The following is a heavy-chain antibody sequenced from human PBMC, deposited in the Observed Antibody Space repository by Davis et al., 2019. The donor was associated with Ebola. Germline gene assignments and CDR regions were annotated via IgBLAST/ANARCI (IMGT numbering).Heavy chain of an antibody. Sequence: LSLTCTVSGGSISSYYWSWIRQPPGKGLEWVAYISGSGNTILYADSVRGRFTISRENTKNSLYLQMNGLRAEDTALYYCAREGQIHWGQGTLVTVSS. CDR3: AREGQIH. CDR2: ISGSGNTI. V-gene: IGHV3-11*01. J-gene: IGHJ4*02. CDR1: GGSISSYY.